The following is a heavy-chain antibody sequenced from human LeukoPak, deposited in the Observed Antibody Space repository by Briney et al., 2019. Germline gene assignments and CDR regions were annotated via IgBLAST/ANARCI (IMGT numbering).Heavy chain of an antibody. V-gene: IGHV3-23*01. CDR3: AKGVRLWFAFYFDY. CDR2: ISGNSANT. Sequence: PVGSLRLSCAASGFTFSNYAMTWVRQAPGKGLEWVSSISGNSANTYYADSVKGRFTVSRDNSKTILYLQMNSLRVEDTAVYFCAKGVRLWFAFYFDYWGQGTLATVSS. CDR1: GFTFSNYA. D-gene: IGHD3-10*01. J-gene: IGHJ4*02.